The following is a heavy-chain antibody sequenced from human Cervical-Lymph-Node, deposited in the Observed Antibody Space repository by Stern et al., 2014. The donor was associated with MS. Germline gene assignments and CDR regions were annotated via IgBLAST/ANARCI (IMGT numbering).Heavy chain of an antibody. Sequence: QVTLRESGPALVKPTQTLTLTCTFSGFSLSTTGMCVTWIRQPPGKALEWLARIDWDDDKFYSTSLKTRLTISKDASKNQVVLIMTSMDPVDTATYYCARTTIDYYRFDYWGQGTLVTVSS. CDR1: GFSLSTTGMC. CDR2: IDWDDDK. V-gene: IGHV2-70*17. CDR3: ARTTIDYYRFDY. J-gene: IGHJ4*02. D-gene: IGHD3-22*01.